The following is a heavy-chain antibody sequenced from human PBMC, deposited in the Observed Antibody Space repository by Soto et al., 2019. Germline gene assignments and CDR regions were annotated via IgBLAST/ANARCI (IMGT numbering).Heavy chain of an antibody. CDR2: IIPIFGKT. Sequence: QVQLVQSGAEVKKPGSSVKVSCKASGGTFSSYAISWVRQAPGQGLEWMGGIIPIFGKTNYAQKFQGRVTITADESTSTAYRELSSLRSEDTAMYYCARVVTVVKSFHYWYFDLWGRGTLVTVSS. V-gene: IGHV1-69*12. CDR3: ARVVTVVKSFHYWYFDL. D-gene: IGHD2-15*01. J-gene: IGHJ2*01. CDR1: GGTFSSYA.